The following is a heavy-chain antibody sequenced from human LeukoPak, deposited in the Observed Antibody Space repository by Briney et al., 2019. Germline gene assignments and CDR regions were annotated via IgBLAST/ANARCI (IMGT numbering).Heavy chain of an antibody. CDR2: IRYDESNK. D-gene: IGHD6-19*01. CDR3: ATMQWLEGVDWFDP. J-gene: IGHJ5*02. CDR1: GFIFSNYG. V-gene: IGHV3-30*02. Sequence: GGSLRLSCAASGFIFSNYGMHWVRQAPGKGLEWVAFIRYDESNKFYADSVMGRFTISRDNSKNILFLQMNSLRAEDTAVYYCATMQWLEGVDWFDPWGQGTLVTVSS.